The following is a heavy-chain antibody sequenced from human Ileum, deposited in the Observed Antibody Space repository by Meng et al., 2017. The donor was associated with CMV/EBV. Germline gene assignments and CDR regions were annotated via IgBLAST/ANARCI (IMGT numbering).Heavy chain of an antibody. CDR1: GFTVSSNY. D-gene: IGHD2-2*01. V-gene: IGHV3-53*01. CDR2: IYSGGNT. CDR3: ARDSSSEGFDY. J-gene: IGHJ4*02. Sequence: GESLKIYCAASGFTVSSNYMSWVRQAPGKGLEWVSVIYSGGNTYYADSVKGRFIISRDNSKNTLYLQMNSLRAEDTAVYYCARDSSSEGFDYWGQGTLVTVSS.